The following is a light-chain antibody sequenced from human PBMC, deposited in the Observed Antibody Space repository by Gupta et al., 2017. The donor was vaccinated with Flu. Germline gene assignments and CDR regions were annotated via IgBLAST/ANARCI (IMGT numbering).Light chain of an antibody. Sequence: SYELIQSPSVSVSPGQTASITCSGDKLGDTSVCWYQQKAGQSPVMVIYQDNKRPSGIPERFSGSSSGNTATLTIDGTQAMDEADYYCQAWDSTTVVFGGGTKLAVL. CDR3: QAWDSTTVV. J-gene: IGLJ2*01. CDR1: KLGDTS. CDR2: QDN. V-gene: IGLV3-1*01.